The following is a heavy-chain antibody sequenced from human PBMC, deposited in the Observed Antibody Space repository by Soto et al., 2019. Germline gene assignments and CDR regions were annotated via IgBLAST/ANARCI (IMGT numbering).Heavy chain of an antibody. D-gene: IGHD3-9*01. V-gene: IGHV4-31*03. J-gene: IGHJ4*02. CDR1: GGSISSGGYY. CDR2: IYYSGNT. Sequence: SETLSLTCTVSGGSISSGGYYWSWIRQHPGKGLEWIGFIYYSGNTYYNPSLTSRITISVDTSKNRFSLKLSSVTAADTAVYYCARVTDILSGSPGYFDYWGQGALVTVSS. CDR3: ARVTDILSGSPGYFDY.